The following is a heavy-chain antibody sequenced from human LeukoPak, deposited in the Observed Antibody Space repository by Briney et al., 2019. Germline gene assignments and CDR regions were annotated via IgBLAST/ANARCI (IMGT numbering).Heavy chain of an antibody. V-gene: IGHV1-46*01. J-gene: IGHJ4*02. Sequence: ASVKVSCKASGYTFTSYDINWVRQAPGQGLEWMGIINPSGGGTSYAQKFQGRVIVTRDTSTSTVYLDLNSLRSEDTAVYYCVTDEGGGGKSVGWGQGTLVTVSS. D-gene: IGHD4-23*01. CDR2: INPSGGGT. CDR3: VTDEGGGGKSVG. CDR1: GYTFTSYD.